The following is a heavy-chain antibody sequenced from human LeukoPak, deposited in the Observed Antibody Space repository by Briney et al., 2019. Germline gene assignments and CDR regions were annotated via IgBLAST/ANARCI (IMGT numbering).Heavy chain of an antibody. V-gene: IGHV1-2*02. D-gene: IGHD1-26*01. CDR1: GYTFTGYY. Sequence: ASVKVSCKASGYTFTGYYMHWVRQAPGQGLEWMGWINPNSGGTNYAQKFQGRVTMTRDTSISTAYMELSRLRSDDTAVYYCARVWLGAKPHFDYWGQGTLVTVSS. CDR3: ARVWLGAKPHFDY. J-gene: IGHJ4*02. CDR2: INPNSGGT.